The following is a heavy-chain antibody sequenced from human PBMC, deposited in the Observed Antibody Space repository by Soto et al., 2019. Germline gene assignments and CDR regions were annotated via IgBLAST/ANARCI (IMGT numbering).Heavy chain of an antibody. CDR2: IYSGGST. J-gene: IGHJ6*02. CDR3: ARDLSRSIGLDYYYYYGMDV. Sequence: EVQLVESGGGLIQPGGSLRLSCAASGFTVSSNYMSWVRQAPGKGLEWGSVIYSGGSTYYADSVKGRFTISRDNSKNTVYLKMNNLRAEDTAVYYCARDLSRSIGLDYYYYYGMDVWGQGTTVTVSS. D-gene: IGHD3-10*01. CDR1: GFTVSSNY. V-gene: IGHV3-53*01.